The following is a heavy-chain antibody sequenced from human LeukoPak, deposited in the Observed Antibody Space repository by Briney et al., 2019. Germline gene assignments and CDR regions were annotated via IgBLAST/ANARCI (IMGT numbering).Heavy chain of an antibody. CDR3: ARDGGDPIFYGSGSYWFDS. J-gene: IGHJ5*01. Sequence: GASVKVSCKASGYTFTDYYMHWVRQAPGQGLEWMGWINPNSGCTNYAQSFQGRVTMTRDTSISKAYMELSRLRSDDTAVYYCARDGGDPIFYGSGSYWFDSWGQGTLVTVSS. CDR2: INPNSGCT. CDR1: GYTFTDYY. D-gene: IGHD3-10*01. V-gene: IGHV1-2*02.